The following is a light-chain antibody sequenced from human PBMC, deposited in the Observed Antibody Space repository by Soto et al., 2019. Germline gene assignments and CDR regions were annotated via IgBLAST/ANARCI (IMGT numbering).Light chain of an antibody. V-gene: IGLV2-23*01. CDR2: EGN. CDR1: SSDIGSYNL. J-gene: IGLJ2*01. Sequence: QSALTQPASVSGSPGQSMTISCSGTSSDIGSYNLVSWYQHHPGKAPKLMIYEGNKRPSGVSNRFSGSKSGNTASLTISGLQPEDEADYYCCSYAGSSPYVIFGGGTKLTVL. CDR3: CSYAGSSPYVI.